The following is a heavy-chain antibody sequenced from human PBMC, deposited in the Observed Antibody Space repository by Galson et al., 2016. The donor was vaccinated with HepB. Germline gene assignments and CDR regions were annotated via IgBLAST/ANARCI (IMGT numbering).Heavy chain of an antibody. CDR2: IYYSGST. D-gene: IGHD3-16*01. V-gene: IGHV4-31*02. CDR3: ARDDLFYDYVWGTYSHAFDI. Sequence: WSWIRQHPGKGLEWIGYIYYSGSTYYNPSLKSRVTISVDSPRNQFSLKLISVTAADTAMYYCARDDLFYDYVWGTYSHAFDIWGQGTMVTVSS. J-gene: IGHJ3*02.